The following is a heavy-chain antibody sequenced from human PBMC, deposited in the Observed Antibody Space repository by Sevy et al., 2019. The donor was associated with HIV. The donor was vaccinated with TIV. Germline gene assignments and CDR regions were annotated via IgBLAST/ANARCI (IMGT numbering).Heavy chain of an antibody. CDR3: AAAREYYEDTSGYLDY. CDR2: FDPEDGET. V-gene: IGHV1-24*01. J-gene: IGHJ4*02. Sequence: ASVKVSCKVSGSTLSKLSMHWVRQAPGKGLEWRGRFDPEDGETIYSQKFQGRVTMTEDTSTDTAYMELSSLRSEDTAVYHCAAAREYYEDTSGYLDYWGQGTLVTVSS. CDR1: GSTLSKLS. D-gene: IGHD3-22*01.